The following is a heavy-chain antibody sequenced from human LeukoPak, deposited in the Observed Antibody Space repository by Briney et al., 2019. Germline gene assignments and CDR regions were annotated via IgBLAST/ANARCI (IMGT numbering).Heavy chain of an antibody. V-gene: IGHV1-2*02. CDR3: ARVGYSGYDYDY. CDR1: GYTLTGYC. Sequence: ASVKVSCKASGYTLTGYCIHWVRQAPGQGLEWMGWINPNSGGTNYAQKFQGRVTMTRDTSVSTAYMELSRLRSDDTAVYYCARVGYSGYDYDYWGQGTLVTVSS. D-gene: IGHD5-12*01. CDR2: INPNSGGT. J-gene: IGHJ4*02.